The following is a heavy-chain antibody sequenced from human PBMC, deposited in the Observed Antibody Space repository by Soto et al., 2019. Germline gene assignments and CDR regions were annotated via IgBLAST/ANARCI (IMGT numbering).Heavy chain of an antibody. D-gene: IGHD3-16*01. V-gene: IGHV3-33*01. J-gene: IGHJ4*02. CDR3: ARGSSVYDYVWGSYPPPGFDY. CDR1: GFTFSSYG. CDR2: IWYDGSNK. Sequence: QVQLVESGGGVVQPGRSLRLSCAASGFTFSSYGMHWVRQAPGKGLEWVAVIWYDGSNKYYADSVKGRFTISRDNSKNTLYLQMNSLRAEDTAVYYCARGSSVYDYVWGSYPPPGFDYWGQGTLVTVSS.